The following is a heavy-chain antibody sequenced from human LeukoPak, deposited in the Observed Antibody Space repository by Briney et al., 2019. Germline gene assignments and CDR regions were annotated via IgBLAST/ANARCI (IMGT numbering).Heavy chain of an antibody. D-gene: IGHD4-17*01. CDR1: GYSFTSYW. Sequence: GESLKISCKGSGYSFTSYWTGWVRQMPGKGLEWMGIIYPGDSDTRYSPSFQGQVTISADKSISTAYLQWSSLKASDAAMYYCARLGDLDYYYMDVWGKGTTVTVSS. CDR2: IYPGDSDT. J-gene: IGHJ6*03. V-gene: IGHV5-51*01. CDR3: ARLGDLDYYYMDV.